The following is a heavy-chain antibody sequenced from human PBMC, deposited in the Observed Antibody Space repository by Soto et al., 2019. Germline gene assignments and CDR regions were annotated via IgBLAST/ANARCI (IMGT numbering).Heavy chain of an antibody. V-gene: IGHV4-34*01. CDR1: GGSFSGYY. CDR3: ARWKGTATDY. Sequence: QVQLQQWGAGLLKPSETLSLTCAVYGGSFSGYYWSWIRQPPGKGLEWIGEINHSGSTNYNPSLKSRVTISVDTSKNQFSLKLSSVTAADTAVYYCARWKGTATDYWGQGTLVTVSS. D-gene: IGHD1-1*01. CDR2: INHSGST. J-gene: IGHJ4*02.